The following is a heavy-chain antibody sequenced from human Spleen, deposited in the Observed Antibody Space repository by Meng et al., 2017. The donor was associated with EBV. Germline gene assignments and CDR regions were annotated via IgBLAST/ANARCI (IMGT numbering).Heavy chain of an antibody. CDR2: MFHSGST. CDR1: GGSISNPNW. Sequence: QVQLQASGPGLVTPSGTLSRTCAVSGGSISNPNWWSWVRQPPGKGLEWIAEMFHSGSTNYNPSLKSRITISVDKSKNQFSLNLSSVTAADTAVYYCARRARQLVPNSYYYFDYWGQGALVTVSS. D-gene: IGHD5-18*01. J-gene: IGHJ4*02. CDR3: ARRARQLVPNSYYYFDY. V-gene: IGHV4-4*02.